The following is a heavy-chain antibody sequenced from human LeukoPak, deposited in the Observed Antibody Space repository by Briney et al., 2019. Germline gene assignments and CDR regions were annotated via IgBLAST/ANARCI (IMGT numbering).Heavy chain of an antibody. V-gene: IGHV3-48*01. CDR1: GFTFSSYS. CDR3: APNPPRGNVLRYFDWLYHDY. D-gene: IGHD3-9*01. CDR2: ISSSSSTI. Sequence: GGSPRLSCAASGFTFSSYSMNWVRQAPGKGLEWVSYISSSSSTIYYADSVKGRFTISRDNAKNSLYLQMNSLRAEDTAVYYCAPNPPRGNVLRYFDWLYHDYWGQGTLVTVSS. J-gene: IGHJ4*02.